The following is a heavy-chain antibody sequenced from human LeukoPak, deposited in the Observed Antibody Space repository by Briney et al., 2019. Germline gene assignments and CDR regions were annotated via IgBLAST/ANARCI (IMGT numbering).Heavy chain of an antibody. CDR2: IYTSGGT. V-gene: IGHV4-61*02. D-gene: IGHD3-10*01. CDR1: GGSITNLDYY. J-gene: IGHJ3*02. Sequence: PSETLSLTCTVSGGSITNLDYYWTWIRQPAGRRLEWIGRIYTSGGTNYNPSLKSRVTMSVDRSKNEISLHLASLTAADTALYYCAGRGSSSGTFDIWGPGTFVTVSS. CDR3: AGRGSSSGTFDI.